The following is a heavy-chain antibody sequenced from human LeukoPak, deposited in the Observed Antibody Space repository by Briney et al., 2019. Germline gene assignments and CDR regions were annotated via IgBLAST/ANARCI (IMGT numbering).Heavy chain of an antibody. Sequence: GGSLRLSCAASGFTFSSYAMSWVRQAPGKGLEWVSAISGSGGSIYYADSVKGRFTISRDNPKDTLYLQMNSLRVEDTAVYYCAKGWDVYCSSTSCYHRPLFLPMDVWGKGTTVTVSS. J-gene: IGHJ6*03. V-gene: IGHV3-23*01. CDR3: AKGWDVYCSSTSCYHRPLFLPMDV. D-gene: IGHD2-2*01. CDR2: ISGSGGSI. CDR1: GFTFSSYA.